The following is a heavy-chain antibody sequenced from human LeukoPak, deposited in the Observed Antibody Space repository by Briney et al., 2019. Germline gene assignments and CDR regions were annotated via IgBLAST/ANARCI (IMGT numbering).Heavy chain of an antibody. CDR3: ARGYYDILTGYYPFDY. J-gene: IGHJ4*02. CDR2: INHSGST. V-gene: IGHV4-34*01. D-gene: IGHD3-9*01. CDR1: GGSFSGYY. Sequence: PSETLSLTCAVYGGSFSGYYWSWIRQPPGKGLEWIGEINHSGSTNYNPSLKSRVTISVDTSKNQFSLKLSSVTAADTAVYYCARGYYDILTGYYPFDYWGQGTLVTVSS.